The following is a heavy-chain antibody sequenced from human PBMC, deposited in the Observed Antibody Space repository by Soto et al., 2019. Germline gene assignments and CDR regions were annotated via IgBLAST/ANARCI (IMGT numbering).Heavy chain of an antibody. Sequence: ASVKVSCKASGYTFTSYYMHWVRQAPGQGLEWMGIINPSGGSTSYAQKFQGRVTMTRDTSTSTVYMELSSLRSEDTAVYYCARDREGGYSYGSFQHWGQGTPVTVSS. D-gene: IGHD5-18*01. J-gene: IGHJ1*01. CDR3: ARDREGGYSYGSFQH. V-gene: IGHV1-46*03. CDR2: INPSGGST. CDR1: GYTFTSYY.